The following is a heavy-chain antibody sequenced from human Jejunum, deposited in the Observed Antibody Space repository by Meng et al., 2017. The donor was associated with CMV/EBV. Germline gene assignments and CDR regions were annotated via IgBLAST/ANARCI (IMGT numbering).Heavy chain of an antibody. V-gene: IGHV4-39*07. CDR2: LYYGGDT. CDR1: TSSDY. Sequence: TSSDYWAWIRQHPGKGLEWIGSLYYGGDTYYNPSLKSRVTISGDTSKNQFSLKLSSVTAADTAVYYCARETVAYCISSSCLDAFDIWGQGTMVTVSS. CDR3: ARETVAYCISSSCLDAFDI. D-gene: IGHD2-2*01. J-gene: IGHJ3*02.